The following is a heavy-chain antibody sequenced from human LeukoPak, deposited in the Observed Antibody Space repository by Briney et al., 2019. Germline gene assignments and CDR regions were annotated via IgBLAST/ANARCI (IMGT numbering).Heavy chain of an antibody. CDR2: IYYSGST. CDR1: GGSISSYY. D-gene: IGHD1-26*01. Sequence: PSETLSLTCTVSGGSISSYYWSWIRQPPGKGLEWIGYIYYSGSTNYNPSLKSRVTISVDTSKNQFSLKLSSVTAADTAVYYCARARVGATPSYYGMDVWGQGTTVTVSS. J-gene: IGHJ6*02. V-gene: IGHV4-59*01. CDR3: ARARVGATPSYYGMDV.